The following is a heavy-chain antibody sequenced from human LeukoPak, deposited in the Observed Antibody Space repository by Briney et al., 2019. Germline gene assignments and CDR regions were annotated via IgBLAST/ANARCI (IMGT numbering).Heavy chain of an antibody. CDR3: ARPYYGSGSYRDPFDY. CDR2: INWNGGST. V-gene: IGHV3-20*04. J-gene: IGHJ4*02. Sequence: GGSLRLSCEASGFTFSSYWMHWVRQAPGKGLEWVSGINWNGGSTGYADSVKGRFTISRDNAKNSLYLQMNSLRAEDTALYYCARPYYGSGSYRDPFDYWGQGTLVTVSS. D-gene: IGHD3-10*01. CDR1: GFTFSSYW.